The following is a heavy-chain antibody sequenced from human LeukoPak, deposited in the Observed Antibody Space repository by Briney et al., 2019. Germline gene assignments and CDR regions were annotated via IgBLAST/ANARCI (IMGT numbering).Heavy chain of an antibody. CDR1: GGSISSGDYY. Sequence: SETLSLTCTVSGGSISSGDYYWSWIRQPPGMGLEWIGYIYYSGSTYYNPSLKSRVTISVDTSKNQFSLKLSSVTAADTAVYYCARDAAAGFDPWGQGTLVTVSS. CDR2: IYYSGST. D-gene: IGHD6-13*01. V-gene: IGHV4-30-4*01. CDR3: ARDAAAGFDP. J-gene: IGHJ5*02.